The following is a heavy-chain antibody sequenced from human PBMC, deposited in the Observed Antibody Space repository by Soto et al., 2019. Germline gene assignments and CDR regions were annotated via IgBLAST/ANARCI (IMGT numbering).Heavy chain of an antibody. D-gene: IGHD1-1*01. J-gene: IGHJ4*02. CDR3: ARDTDSDTWNTPFGY. CDR1: GFIFDDFA. Sequence: DVQLVESGGGLVQPGRSLRLSCAASGFIFDDFAMHWVRQAPGKGLEWVSGISWNSGSTDYAASVKGRFIISRDNARNSLYLQMNSLRPEATALYYCARDTDSDTWNTPFGYRGQGALVIVS. CDR2: ISWNSGST. V-gene: IGHV3-9*01.